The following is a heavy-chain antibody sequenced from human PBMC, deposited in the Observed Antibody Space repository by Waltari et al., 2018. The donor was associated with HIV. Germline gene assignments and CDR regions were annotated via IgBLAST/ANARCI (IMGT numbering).Heavy chain of an antibody. Sequence: EVQLVQSGAEVKKPGESLKISCKGSGYSFTSYWICWVRQMPGKGLDCMGIIVPCDSDTRYSPYFQGQVTISADKSISTAYLQWSSLKASDSAMYYCARRRWLQKGGRGAFDIWGQGTMVTVSS. CDR2: IVPCDSDT. CDR1: GYSFTSYW. CDR3: ARRRWLQKGGRGAFDI. D-gene: IGHD5-12*01. J-gene: IGHJ3*02. V-gene: IGHV5-51*03.